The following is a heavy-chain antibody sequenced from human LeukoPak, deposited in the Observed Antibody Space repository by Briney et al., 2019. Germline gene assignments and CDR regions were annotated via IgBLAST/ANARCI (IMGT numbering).Heavy chain of an antibody. CDR1: GFTFSSYA. V-gene: IGHV3-23*01. D-gene: IGHD6-13*01. Sequence: GGSLRLSCAASGFTFSSYAMSWVRQAPGKGLEWVSAISGSGGSTYYADSVKGRFTISRDNSKNTLYLQMNSLRAEDTAVYYCAKGNSSSWTYNWFDPWGQGTLVTVSS. CDR2: ISGSGGST. CDR3: AKGNSSSWTYNWFDP. J-gene: IGHJ5*02.